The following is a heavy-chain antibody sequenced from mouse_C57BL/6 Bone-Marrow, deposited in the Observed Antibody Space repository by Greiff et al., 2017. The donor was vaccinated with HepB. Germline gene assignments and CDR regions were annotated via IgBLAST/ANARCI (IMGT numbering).Heavy chain of an antibody. V-gene: IGHV10-1*01. CDR1: GFSFNTYA. J-gene: IGHJ1*03. CDR2: IRSKSNNYAT. D-gene: IGHD1-1*01. Sequence: VQLKESGGGLVQPKGSLKLSCAASGFSFNTYAMNWVRQAPGKGLEWVARIRSKSNNYATYYADSVKDRFTISRDDSESMLYLQMNNLKTEDTAMYYCVRHRVDWYFDVWGTGTTVTVSS. CDR3: VRHRVDWYFDV.